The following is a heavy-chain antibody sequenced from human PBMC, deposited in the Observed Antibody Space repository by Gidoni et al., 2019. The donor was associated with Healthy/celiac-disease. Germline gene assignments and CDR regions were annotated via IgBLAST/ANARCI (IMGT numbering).Heavy chain of an antibody. CDR3: ARDLSGGQWLETGGDWFDP. Sequence: QVQLQESGPGLVKPSETLSLTCTVSGGSISSYYWSWIRQPPGKGLEWIGYIYYSGSTNYNPSLKSRVTISVDTSKNQFSLKLSSVTAADTAVYYCARDLSGGQWLETGGDWFDPWGQGTLVTVSS. CDR1: GGSISSYY. D-gene: IGHD6-19*01. CDR2: IYYSGST. V-gene: IGHV4-59*01. J-gene: IGHJ5*02.